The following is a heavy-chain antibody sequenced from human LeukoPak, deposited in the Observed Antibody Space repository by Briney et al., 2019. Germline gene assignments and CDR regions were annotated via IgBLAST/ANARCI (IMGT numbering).Heavy chain of an antibody. D-gene: IGHD3-16*01. Sequence: ASVKVSCKASGYTFTGYYIHWVRQAPGQGLEWMGRINPDSGGTNFAQRFQGRVTMTRDTSISTAYMELSRLRSDVTAVYYCARELGGSYNWFDPWGQGTLVTVSS. V-gene: IGHV1-2*06. CDR1: GYTFTGYY. CDR3: ARELGGSYNWFDP. J-gene: IGHJ5*02. CDR2: INPDSGGT.